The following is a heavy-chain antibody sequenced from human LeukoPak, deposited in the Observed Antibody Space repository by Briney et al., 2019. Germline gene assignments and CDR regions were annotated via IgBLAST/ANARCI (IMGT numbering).Heavy chain of an antibody. D-gene: IGHD6-25*01. V-gene: IGHV4-4*02. CDR2: IYHSGST. Sequence: PSGTLSLTCAVSGGSISSSNWWSWVRQPPGKGLEWIGEIYHSGSTNYNPSLKSRVTISVDKSKNQFSLKLSPVTAADTAVYYCASWSYSSGRYYFDYWGQGTLVTVSS. CDR3: ASWSYSSGRYYFDY. J-gene: IGHJ4*02. CDR1: GGSISSSNW.